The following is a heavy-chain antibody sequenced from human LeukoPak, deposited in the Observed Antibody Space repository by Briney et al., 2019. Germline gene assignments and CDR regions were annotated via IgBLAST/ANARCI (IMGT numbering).Heavy chain of an antibody. Sequence: PSETLSLTCTVSGGSISPYYWSWIRQPPGKGLEWIGYISYSGSTDYNPSLQSRVSISLDTSKNQFSLKLNSVTAADTAVYYCTRDRRDGYNYVDYWGQGTLVTVSS. V-gene: IGHV4-59*01. CDR1: GGSISPYY. CDR3: TRDRRDGYNYVDY. D-gene: IGHD5-24*01. J-gene: IGHJ4*02. CDR2: ISYSGST.